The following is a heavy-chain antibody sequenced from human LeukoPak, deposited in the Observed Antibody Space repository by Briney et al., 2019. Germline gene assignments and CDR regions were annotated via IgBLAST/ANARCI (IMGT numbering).Heavy chain of an antibody. J-gene: IGHJ6*02. CDR1: GFTFSSYS. CDR3: ARADSSSTGDYYYGMDV. Sequence: GGSLRLSCAASGFTFSSYSMNWVRQAPGKGLEWVSSISSSSSYIYYADSVKGRFTISRDNAKNSLYLQMNSLRAEDTAVYYCARADSSSTGDYYYGMDVWGQGTTVTVSS. V-gene: IGHV3-21*04. D-gene: IGHD6-6*01. CDR2: ISSSSSYI.